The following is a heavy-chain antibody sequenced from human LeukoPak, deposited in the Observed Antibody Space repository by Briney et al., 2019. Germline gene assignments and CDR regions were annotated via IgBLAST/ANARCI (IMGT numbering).Heavy chain of an antibody. D-gene: IGHD6-13*01. CDR3: ARDGAAAGSFDY. V-gene: IGHV3-30-3*01. CDR2: ISYDGSNK. Sequence: PGGSLRLSCAASGFTFSSYAMHWVRQAPGKGLEWVAVISYDGSNKYYADSVKGQFTISRDNSKNTLYLQMNSLRAEDTAVYYCARDGAAAGSFDYWGQGTLVTVSS. CDR1: GFTFSSYA. J-gene: IGHJ4*02.